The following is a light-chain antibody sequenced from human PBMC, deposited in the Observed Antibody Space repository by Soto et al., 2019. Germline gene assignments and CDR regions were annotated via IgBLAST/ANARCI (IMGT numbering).Light chain of an antibody. CDR1: QSLVYSDGYTY. Sequence: DVVMTQSPLSLPVTLGQPASISCRSSQSLVYSDGYTYLHWFQQRPGQSPRRLIYKVSNRDSGVPDRFSGSGSGTDFTLKISRVEAEDVGVYYCLQGTHWPWTFGQGTKVEIK. J-gene: IGKJ1*01. V-gene: IGKV2-30*01. CDR2: KVS. CDR3: LQGTHWPWT.